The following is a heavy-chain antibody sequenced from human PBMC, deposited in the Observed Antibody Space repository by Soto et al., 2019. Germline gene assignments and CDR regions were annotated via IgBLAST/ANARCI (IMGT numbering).Heavy chain of an antibody. V-gene: IGHV4-31*03. CDR2: IYYGGDS. Sequence: QVQLQESGPGLVKPSQTLSLTCTVSGGSISSRTSYWSWIRQHPGKGLEWIGYIYYGGDSFYNPSLKSRFTIEIDTSETHFPLKLSSGPAADRAVYFGARGGGGGVDCWGQGTLVTVAS. CDR3: ARGGGGGVDC. CDR1: GGSISSRTSY. J-gene: IGHJ4*02. D-gene: IGHD1-26*01.